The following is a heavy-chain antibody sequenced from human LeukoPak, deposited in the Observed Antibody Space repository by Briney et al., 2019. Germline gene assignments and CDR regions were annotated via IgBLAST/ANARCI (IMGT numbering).Heavy chain of an antibody. D-gene: IGHD3-22*01. V-gene: IGHV3-66*04. CDR2: IYSGGTT. J-gene: IGHJ4*02. CDR3: ARRDSSGFYYIL. Sequence: GGSLRLSCAASGFTFSSYSMNWVRQAPGKGLEWISVIYSGGTTYYADSVKGRFAISRDRSKNTVYLQMNSLRAEDTAIYYCARRDSSGFYYILWGQGTLVAVSS. CDR1: GFTFSSYS.